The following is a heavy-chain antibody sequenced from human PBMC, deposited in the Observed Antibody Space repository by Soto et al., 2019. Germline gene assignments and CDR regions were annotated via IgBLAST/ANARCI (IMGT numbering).Heavy chain of an antibody. CDR3: LRRFDP. J-gene: IGHJ5*02. Sequence: EVQLVESGGGLVQPGGSLRLSCSASGFTFSSSAMHWVRQAPGKGLEYVSAINANGGSTYYADSVKGRFTVSRDNSKNTLYLQMGSLRTEDTAVYFCLRRFDPWGQGTLVTVSS. CDR2: INANGGST. CDR1: GFTFSSSA. V-gene: IGHV3-64D*08.